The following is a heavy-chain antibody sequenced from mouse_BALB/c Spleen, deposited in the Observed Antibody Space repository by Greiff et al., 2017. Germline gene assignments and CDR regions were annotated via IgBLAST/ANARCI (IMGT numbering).Heavy chain of an antibody. J-gene: IGHJ3*01. CDR1: GYSITSDYA. CDR2: ISYSGST. Sequence: VQLQQSGPGLVKPSQSLSLTCTVTGYSITSDYAWNWIRQFPGNKLEWMGYISYSGSTSYNPSLKSRISITRDTSKNQFFLQLNSVTTEDTATYYCARGPYDYDGGWFAYWGQGTLVTVSA. CDR3: ARGPYDYDGGWFAY. V-gene: IGHV3-2*02. D-gene: IGHD2-4*01.